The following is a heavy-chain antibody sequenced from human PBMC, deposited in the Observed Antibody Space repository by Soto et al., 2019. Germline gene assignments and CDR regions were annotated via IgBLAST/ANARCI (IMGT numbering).Heavy chain of an antibody. J-gene: IGHJ4*02. D-gene: IGHD6-6*01. CDR1: GFTFSSYG. Sequence: QVQRVESGGGVVQPGRSLRLSCAASGFTFSSYGMHWVRQAPGKGLEWVAVIWYDGSNKYYADSVKGRFTISRDNSKNTLYLQMNSLRAEDTAVYYCARDRYSSSSSLFDYWGQGTLVTVSS. CDR2: IWYDGSNK. CDR3: ARDRYSSSSSLFDY. V-gene: IGHV3-33*01.